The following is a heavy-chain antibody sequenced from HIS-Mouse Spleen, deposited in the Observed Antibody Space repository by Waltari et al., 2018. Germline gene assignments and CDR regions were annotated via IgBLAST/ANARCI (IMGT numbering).Heavy chain of an antibody. CDR3: AREIPYSSSWYDWYFDL. Sequence: QLQLQESGPGLVKPSETLSLTCTVSGGPISSSRYYWAWIRQPPGKGLEWIGSIYYSGSTYYNPSLKSRVTISVDTSKNQFSLKLSSVTAADTAVYYCAREIPYSSSWYDWYFDLWGRGTLVTVSS. CDR2: IYYSGST. CDR1: GGPISSSRYY. J-gene: IGHJ2*01. V-gene: IGHV4-39*07. D-gene: IGHD6-13*01.